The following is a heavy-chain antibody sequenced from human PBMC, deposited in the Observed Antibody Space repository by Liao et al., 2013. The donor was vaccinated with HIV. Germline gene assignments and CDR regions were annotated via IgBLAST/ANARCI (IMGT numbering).Heavy chain of an antibody. Sequence: QVQLQESGPGLVKPSETLSLTCTVSGGSISSYYWNWIRQPAGKGLEWTGRIYSTGSTDYNPSLKSRVTMSFNTPKKQVSLRLTSVTAADTAVYYCARGRTGDGSFDHWGQGILVTVSS. CDR2: IYSTGST. J-gene: IGHJ4*02. D-gene: IGHD7-27*01. CDR3: ARGRTGDGSFDH. CDR1: GGSISSYY. V-gene: IGHV4-4*07.